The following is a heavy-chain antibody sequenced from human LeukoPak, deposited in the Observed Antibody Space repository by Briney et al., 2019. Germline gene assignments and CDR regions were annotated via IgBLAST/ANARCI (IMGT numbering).Heavy chain of an antibody. Sequence: GESLKISCKGSGYSFTSYWIGWVRQMPGKGLEWMGIIYPGDSDTRYSPSFQGQVTISADKSISTAYLQWSSLKASDTAMYYCARRRMAAAAGSLYDAFDIWGQGTMVTVSS. D-gene: IGHD6-13*01. CDR1: GYSFTSYW. CDR2: IYPGDSDT. V-gene: IGHV5-51*01. CDR3: ARRRMAAAAGSLYDAFDI. J-gene: IGHJ3*02.